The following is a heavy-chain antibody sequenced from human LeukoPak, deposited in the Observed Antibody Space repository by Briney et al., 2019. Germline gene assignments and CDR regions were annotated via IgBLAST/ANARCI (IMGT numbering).Heavy chain of an antibody. CDR3: ARRRNWYFDL. J-gene: IGHJ2*01. V-gene: IGHV3-7*01. CDR1: GITFSNYW. Sequence: PGGSLRLSCAASGITFSNYWMTWVRQAPGKGLQWVANIKQDGSDTYYVDSVKGRFTISRDNVWDSLSLQMSSLRADDTAIYYCARRRNWYFDLWGRGTLVTVSS. CDR2: IKQDGSDT.